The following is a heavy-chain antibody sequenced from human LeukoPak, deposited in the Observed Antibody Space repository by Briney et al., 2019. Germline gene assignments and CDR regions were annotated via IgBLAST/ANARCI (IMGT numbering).Heavy chain of an antibody. CDR3: ARFYYDILTGYYTLDY. V-gene: IGHV1-2*02. CDR2: INPNSGGT. J-gene: IGHJ4*02. Sequence: ASVEVSCKASGYTFTGYYMHWVRQAPGQGLEWMGWINPNSGGTNYAQKFQGRVTMTRDASISTAYMELSRLRSDDTAVYYCARFYYDILTGYYTLDYWGQGTLVTVSS. CDR1: GYTFTGYY. D-gene: IGHD3-9*01.